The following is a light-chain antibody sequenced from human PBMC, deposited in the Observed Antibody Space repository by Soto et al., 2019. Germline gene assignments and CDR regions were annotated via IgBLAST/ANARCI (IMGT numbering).Light chain of an antibody. CDR1: SSDVGGYNY. CDR3: SSYTSSSTHAV. V-gene: IGLV2-14*03. Sequence: QSALTQPASVSGSPGQSITISCTGTSSDVGGYNYVSWYQQHPGKAPKLMIYDVSNRPSGVSNRFSGSKSGNTASLTISGLQPEDEADYYCSSYTSSSTHAVFGGGTQLTVL. J-gene: IGLJ7*01. CDR2: DVS.